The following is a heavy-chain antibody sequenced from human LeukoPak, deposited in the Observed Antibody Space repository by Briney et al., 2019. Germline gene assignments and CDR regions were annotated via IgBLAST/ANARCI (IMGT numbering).Heavy chain of an antibody. CDR2: IYYSGST. CDR3: AREGMGAFDI. V-gene: IGHV4-59*01. CDR1: GGSLSSFY. Sequence: SETLSLTCTVSGGSLSSFYWSWIRQPPGKGLEWIGYIYYSGSTNYNPSLKSRVTISVDTSKNQFSLKLSSVTAADTAVYYCAREGMGAFDIWGQGTMVTVSS. J-gene: IGHJ3*02. D-gene: IGHD6-13*01.